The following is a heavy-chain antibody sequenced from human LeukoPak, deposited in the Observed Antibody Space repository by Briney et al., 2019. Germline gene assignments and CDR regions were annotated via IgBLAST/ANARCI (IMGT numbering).Heavy chain of an antibody. D-gene: IGHD5-18*01. Sequence: PGGSLSLSCAASGFTFSDHHMHWVRQAPGKGLEWVAVIGYDGSTKKYADSVKGRFTVSRDNSKNTLYLQMSSLRPEDTAVYFCARDIDTAMVTAAYFDHWGQGTLVTVSS. CDR3: ARDIDTAMVTAAYFDH. CDR1: GFTFSDHH. V-gene: IGHV3-30*03. CDR2: IGYDGSTK. J-gene: IGHJ4*02.